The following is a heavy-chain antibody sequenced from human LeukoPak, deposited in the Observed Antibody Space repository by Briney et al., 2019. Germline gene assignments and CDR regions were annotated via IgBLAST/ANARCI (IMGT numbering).Heavy chain of an antibody. CDR2: INHSGST. V-gene: IGHV4-34*01. CDR3: ARRILLWFGELHHYYFDY. D-gene: IGHD3-10*01. Sequence: PSETLSLTCAVYGGSFSGYYLSWIRQPPGKGLEWIGEINHSGSTNYNPSLKSRVTISVDTSKNQFSLKLSSVTAADTAVYYCARRILLWFGELHHYYFDYWGQGTLVTVSS. CDR1: GGSFSGYY. J-gene: IGHJ4*02.